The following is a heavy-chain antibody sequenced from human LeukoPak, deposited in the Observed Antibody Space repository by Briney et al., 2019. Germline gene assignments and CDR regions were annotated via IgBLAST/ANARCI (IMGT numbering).Heavy chain of an antibody. J-gene: IGHJ4*02. Sequence: ASVKVPCKASGYSFTDHSMHWVRQAPGQGLEWMGWINPKNGDTNYAQNFQGRVTMTRDTSISTVYMEVSWLRSDDTAVYYCAMILYATGSPTYYLDYWGQGTLVTVSP. CDR2: INPKNGDT. V-gene: IGHV1-2*02. D-gene: IGHD2-8*01. CDR3: AMILYATGSPTYYLDY. CDR1: GYSFTDHS.